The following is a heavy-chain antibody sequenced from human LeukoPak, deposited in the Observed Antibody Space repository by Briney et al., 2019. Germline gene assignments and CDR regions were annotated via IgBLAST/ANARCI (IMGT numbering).Heavy chain of an antibody. CDR2: ISSSSSYI. CDR1: GFTFSSYS. Sequence: GGSLRLSCAASGFTFSSYSMNWVRQAPGKGLGWVSSISSSSSYIYYADSVKGRFTISRDNAKNSLYLQMNSLRAEDTAVYYCARVPSSGRYDYWGQGTLVTVSS. CDR3: ARVPSSGRYDY. D-gene: IGHD6-19*01. J-gene: IGHJ4*02. V-gene: IGHV3-21*01.